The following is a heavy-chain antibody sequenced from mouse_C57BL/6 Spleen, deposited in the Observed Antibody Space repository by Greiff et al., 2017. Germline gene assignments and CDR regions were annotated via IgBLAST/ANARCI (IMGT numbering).Heavy chain of an antibody. CDR1: GYTFTGYW. V-gene: IGHV1-9*01. CDR2: ILPGSGST. Sequence: VQVVESGAELMKPGASVKLSCKATGYTFTGYWIEWVKQRPGHGLEWIGEILPGSGSTNYNEKFKGKATFTADTSSNTAYMQLSSLTTEDSAIYYCARLSPYYYGSSGAFAYWGQGTLVTVSA. CDR3: ARLSPYYYGSSGAFAY. J-gene: IGHJ3*01. D-gene: IGHD1-1*01.